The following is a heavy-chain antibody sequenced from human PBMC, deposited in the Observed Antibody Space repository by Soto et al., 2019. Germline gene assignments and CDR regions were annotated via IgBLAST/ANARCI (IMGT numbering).Heavy chain of an antibody. CDR2: INGYTGNT. Sequence: ASVKVSCKPSVYTFTNYPISWGRQATGQGLEWMGWINGYTGNTNYAQKFQGRVTMTTDTSTNTAYLDLWTLISDDTAVYYCARSWVTGKGGIDVWGQGTTVTVSS. CDR1: VYTFTNYP. V-gene: IGHV1-18*01. CDR3: ARSWVTGKGGIDV. J-gene: IGHJ6*02. D-gene: IGHD3-16*01.